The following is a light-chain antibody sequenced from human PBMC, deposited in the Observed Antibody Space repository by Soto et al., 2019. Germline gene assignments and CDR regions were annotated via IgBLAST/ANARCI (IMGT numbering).Light chain of an antibody. Sequence: DIQMTQSPATLSASVGDRVSITCRASQDISRWLAWYQQKPGKAPKVLIWDASSLQRGVPSRFTGSGSGTKFTLTINGLQPDDFATYYCQQYNGYRTWTFGQGTKVEIK. V-gene: IGKV1-5*01. CDR3: QQYNGYRTWT. CDR1: QDISRW. CDR2: DAS. J-gene: IGKJ1*01.